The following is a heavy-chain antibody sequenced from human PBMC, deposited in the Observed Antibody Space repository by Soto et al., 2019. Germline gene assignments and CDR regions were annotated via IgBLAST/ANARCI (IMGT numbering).Heavy chain of an antibody. J-gene: IGHJ5*02. CDR1: GYTFTSYG. D-gene: IGHD6-13*01. CDR2: ISAYNGNT. V-gene: IGHV1-18*04. Sequence: ASVKVSCKASGYTFTSYGISWVRQAPGQGLEWMGWISAYNGNTNYAQKLRGRVTMTTDTSTSTAYMELRSLRSDDTAVYYCARYLSSSWYWGNNWFDPWGQGTLVTVSS. CDR3: ARYLSSSWYWGNNWFDP.